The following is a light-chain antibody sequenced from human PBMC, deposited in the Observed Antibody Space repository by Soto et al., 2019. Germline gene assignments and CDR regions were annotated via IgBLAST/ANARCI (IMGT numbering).Light chain of an antibody. J-gene: IGKJ4*01. CDR2: SAS. CDR1: QSVSTY. Sequence: IVMAQSPSSLSVSPGDRVTLSCRASQSVSTYLAWYQQRPGQAPRLVIYSASTRATGVPARFSGRGSGTEFTLTISSLQSEDFAVYYCQQYNIWPLTFGGGTKVDIK. CDR3: QQYNIWPLT. V-gene: IGKV3-15*01.